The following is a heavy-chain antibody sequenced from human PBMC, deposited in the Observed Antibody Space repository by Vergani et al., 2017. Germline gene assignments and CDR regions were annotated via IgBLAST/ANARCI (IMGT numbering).Heavy chain of an antibody. CDR2: IYSGGSST. J-gene: IGHJ4*02. CDR1: GFTFSSYA. Sequence: EGQLLESGGGLVQPGGSLRLSCAASGFTFSSYAMSWVRQAPGKGLEWVSVIYSGGSSTYYADSVKGRFTISRDNSKNTLYLQMNSLRAEDTAVYYCAKSKDGDLPGLFDYWGQGTLVTVSS. D-gene: IGHD4-17*01. CDR3: AKSKDGDLPGLFDY. V-gene: IGHV3-23*03.